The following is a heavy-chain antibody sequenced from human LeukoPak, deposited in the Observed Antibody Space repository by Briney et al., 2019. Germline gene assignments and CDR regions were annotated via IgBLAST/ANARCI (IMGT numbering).Heavy chain of an antibody. Sequence: GASVTVSCTASGYTFTSYGISWVRQAPGQGLEWMGWISAYNGNTNYAQKLQGRVTMTTDTSTSTAYMELRSLRADDPAVYYCAREIPRGGWPYDHWGQGTLVTGSS. V-gene: IGHV1-18*01. CDR3: AREIPRGGWPYDH. CDR2: ISAYNGNT. D-gene: IGHD2-15*01. CDR1: GYTFTSYG. J-gene: IGHJ5*02.